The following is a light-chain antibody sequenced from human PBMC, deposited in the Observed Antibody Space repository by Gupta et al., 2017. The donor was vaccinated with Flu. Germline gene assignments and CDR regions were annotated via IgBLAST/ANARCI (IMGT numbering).Light chain of an antibody. CDR1: SGDVGNYNL. CDR2: EVT. V-gene: IGLV2-14*02. J-gene: IGLJ3*02. Sequence: QSITISCTGSSGDVGNYNLVSWYQQHPGKAPKVMIYEVTKRPSGVSNRFSGSKSGNTASLTISGLQAEDEADYYCSSYGSTYSLFGGGTKLTVL. CDR3: SSYGSTYSL.